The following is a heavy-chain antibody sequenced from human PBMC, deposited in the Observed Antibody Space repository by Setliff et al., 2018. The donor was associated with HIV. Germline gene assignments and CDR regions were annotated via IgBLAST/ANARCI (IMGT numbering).Heavy chain of an antibody. Sequence: WASVKVSCKASGGTSNTYAINWVRQAPGQGLEWMGQVITILDITSYARKFQGRVTITADESTNTMYMELSSLRSDDTAVYYCAGPRGDEAFDIWGQGTMVTVSS. V-gene: IGHV1-69*10. D-gene: IGHD3-10*01. CDR3: AGPRGDEAFDI. J-gene: IGHJ3*02. CDR2: VITILDIT. CDR1: GGTSNTYA.